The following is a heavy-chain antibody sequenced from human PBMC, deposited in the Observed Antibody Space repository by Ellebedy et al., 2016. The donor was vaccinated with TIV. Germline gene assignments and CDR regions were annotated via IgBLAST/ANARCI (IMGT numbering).Heavy chain of an antibody. CDR1: GFTFSSYW. D-gene: IGHD2-21*01. V-gene: IGHV3-74*01. CDR3: ARDSPGDGIDY. CDR2: ISSDASGT. Sequence: ESLKISXGASGFTFSSYWMHWVRQVPGKGLLWVSHISSDASGTSYADPVKGRFTISRDNAKNTVYLQMDSLRVEDTAVYFCARDSPGDGIDYWGHGTLVTVSS. J-gene: IGHJ4*01.